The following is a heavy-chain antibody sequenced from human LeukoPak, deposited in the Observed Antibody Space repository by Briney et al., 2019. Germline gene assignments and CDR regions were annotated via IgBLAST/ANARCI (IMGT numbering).Heavy chain of an antibody. V-gene: IGHV1-2*02. CDR2: INPNSGGK. J-gene: IGHJ4*02. Sequence: ASVKVSCKASGYTFTGYYMLWVRQAPGQGLEWMGWINPNSGGKNYAQKFQGRVTMTRDTSISTAYMELGRLRSDDSAVYYCARAIRLYYYDSSGSRTNYFDYWGEGTLVTVSS. D-gene: IGHD3-22*01. CDR1: GYTFTGYY. CDR3: ARAIRLYYYDSSGSRTNYFDY.